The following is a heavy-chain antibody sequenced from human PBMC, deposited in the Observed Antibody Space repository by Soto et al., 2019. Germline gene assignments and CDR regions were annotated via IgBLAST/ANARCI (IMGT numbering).Heavy chain of an antibody. CDR3: AKGLGYCSSTSCSLLYYYYGMDV. J-gene: IGHJ6*02. D-gene: IGHD2-2*01. CDR1: GFTFSSYA. V-gene: IGHV3-23*01. Sequence: GSLRLSCAASGFTFSSYAMSWVRQAPGKGLEWVSAISGSGGSTYYADSVKGRFTISRDNSKNTLYLQMNSLRAEDTAVYYCAKGLGYCSSTSCSLLYYYYGMDVWGQGTTVTVSS. CDR2: ISGSGGST.